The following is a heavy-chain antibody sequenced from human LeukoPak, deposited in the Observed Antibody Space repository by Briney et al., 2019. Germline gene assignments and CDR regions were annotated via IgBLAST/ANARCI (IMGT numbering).Heavy chain of an antibody. CDR1: GYTFTSYY. D-gene: IGHD3-3*01. CDR2: INPSGGST. V-gene: IGHV1-46*01. J-gene: IGHJ3*02. CDR3: ARDRRGTTRITIFGVVIIGSAFDI. Sequence: ASVKVSCKASGYTFTSYYMHWVRQAPGQGLEWMGIINPSGGSTSYAQKFQGRVTMTRDMSTSTVYMELSSLRSEDTAVYYCARDRRGTTRITIFGVVIIGSAFDIWGQGTMVTVSS.